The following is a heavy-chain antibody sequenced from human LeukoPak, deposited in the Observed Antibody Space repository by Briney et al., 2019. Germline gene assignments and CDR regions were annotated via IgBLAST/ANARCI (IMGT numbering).Heavy chain of an antibody. CDR2: IIPIFGTA. CDR3: ARVADYYASGTMGYYFDY. J-gene: IGHJ4*02. CDR1: GGTFSSYA. D-gene: IGHD3-10*01. Sequence: SVKVSCKASGGTFSSYAISWVRQAPGQGLEWMGGIIPIFGTANYAQKFQGRVTITADESSSTAYMELSSLRSEDTAMYYCARVADYYASGTMGYYFDYWGQGTLVTVSS. V-gene: IGHV1-69*13.